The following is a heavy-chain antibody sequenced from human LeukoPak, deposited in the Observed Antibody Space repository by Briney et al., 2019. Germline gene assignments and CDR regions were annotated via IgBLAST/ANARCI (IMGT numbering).Heavy chain of an antibody. CDR2: IRYDGTSK. J-gene: IGHJ3*02. V-gene: IGHV3-30*02. D-gene: IGHD6-13*01. CDR3: AKGLHSSSWNDAFDI. CDR1: GFSFTYYG. Sequence: PGGSLRLSCGASGFSFTYYGMHWVRQAPGKGLDWVAFIRYDGTSKDYADSVKGRFTISRDNSENKVYLQMNSLRVEDTALYYCAKGLHSSSWNDAFDIWGQGTMVTVSS.